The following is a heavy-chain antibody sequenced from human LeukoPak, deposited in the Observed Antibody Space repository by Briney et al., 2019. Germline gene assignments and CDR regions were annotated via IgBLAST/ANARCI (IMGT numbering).Heavy chain of an antibody. Sequence: GGSLRLSCAASGFDFSSFAMTSVRQAPGKGLEWVSSIAAGHYSTYNTDSVRGRFTISRDNSKDTLYLQMNSLRADDTAVYYCTKDPNGDYVGAFDPWGQGTLVTVSS. CDR3: TKDPNGDYVGAFDP. V-gene: IGHV3-23*01. D-gene: IGHD4-17*01. J-gene: IGHJ5*02. CDR2: IAAGHYST. CDR1: GFDFSSFA.